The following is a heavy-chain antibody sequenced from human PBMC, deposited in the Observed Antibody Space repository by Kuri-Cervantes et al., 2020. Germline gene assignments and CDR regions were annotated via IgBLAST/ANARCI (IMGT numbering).Heavy chain of an antibody. V-gene: IGHV1-18*01. J-gene: IGHJ6*02. CDR3: ARDQLFRDSQIAAAGTGYYYGMVV. CDR1: GYTFTSYG. Sequence: ASVKVSCKASGYTFTSYGISWVRQAPGQGLEWMGWISAYNGNTNYAQKLQGRVTMTTDTSTSTAYMELRSLRSDDTAVYYCARDQLFRDSQIAAAGTGYYYGMVVWGQGTTVTVSS. CDR2: ISAYNGNT. D-gene: IGHD6-13*01.